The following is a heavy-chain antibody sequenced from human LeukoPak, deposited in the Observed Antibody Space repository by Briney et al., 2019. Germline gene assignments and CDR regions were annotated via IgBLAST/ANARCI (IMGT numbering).Heavy chain of an antibody. V-gene: IGHV4-59*10. CDR3: ARDLAAAGYFDY. J-gene: IGHJ4*02. CDR2: IYPGGSA. D-gene: IGHD6-13*01. Sequence: SETLSLTCAVYGGSFSGYYWSWIRQPPGKGLEWIGRIYPGGSANYNPSLQSRVTVSVDMSKNQFSLKLSSVTAADTAVYYCARDLAAAGYFDYWGQGTLVTVSS. CDR1: GGSFSGYY.